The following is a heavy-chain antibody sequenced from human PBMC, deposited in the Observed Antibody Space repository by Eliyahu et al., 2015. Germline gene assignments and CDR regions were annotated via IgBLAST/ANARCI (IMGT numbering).Heavy chain of an antibody. CDR3: ARGPITMIFFDY. J-gene: IGHJ4*02. CDR2: IYHSGST. D-gene: IGHD3-22*01. V-gene: IGHV4-38-2*01. Sequence: QVQLQESGPGLVKPSETLSLTCAVXGXSISSGYYWGWIRQPPGKGLEWIGSIYHSGSTYYNPSLKSRVTISVDTSKNQFSLKLSSVTAADTAVYYCARGPITMIFFDYWGQGTLVTVSS. CDR1: GXSISSGYY.